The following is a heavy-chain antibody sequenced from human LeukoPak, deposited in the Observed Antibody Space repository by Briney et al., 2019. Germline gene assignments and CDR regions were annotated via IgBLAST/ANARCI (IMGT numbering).Heavy chain of an antibody. D-gene: IGHD1-20*01. V-gene: IGHV3-23*01. J-gene: IGHJ4*02. Sequence: GGSLRPSCAASGFTFSSYAMSWVRQAPGKGLEWVSSISGSGYTTYYLDSVKGRFTTSRDNSKNTLYLQMNNLRAEDTALYYCAKDAYNWKYYFDCWGQGTLVTVSS. CDR3: AKDAYNWKYYFDC. CDR1: GFTFSSYA. CDR2: ISGSGYTT.